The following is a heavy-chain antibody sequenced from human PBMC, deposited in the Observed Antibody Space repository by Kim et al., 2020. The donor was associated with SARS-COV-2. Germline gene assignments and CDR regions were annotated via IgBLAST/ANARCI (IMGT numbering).Heavy chain of an antibody. Sequence: GGSLRLSCAASGFTFSSYGMHWVRQAPGKGLEWVAVISYDGSNKYYADSVKGRFTISRDNSKNTLYLQMNSLRAEDTAVYYCAKDSGGSSFWEVEDWGQGTLVTVSS. V-gene: IGHV3-30*18. J-gene: IGHJ4*02. CDR1: GFTFSSYG. CDR3: AKDSGGSSFWEVED. D-gene: IGHD6-13*01. CDR2: ISYDGSNK.